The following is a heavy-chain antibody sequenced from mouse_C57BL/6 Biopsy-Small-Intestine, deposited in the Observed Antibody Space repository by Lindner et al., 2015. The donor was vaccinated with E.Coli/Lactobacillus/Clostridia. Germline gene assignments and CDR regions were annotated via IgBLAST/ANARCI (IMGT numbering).Heavy chain of an antibody. D-gene: IGHD1-1*01. CDR2: INPNSGGT. Sequence: SVKVSCKASGSTFSGFYLHWVRQAPGQGLQWTGWINPNSGGTNYAPNFQGSVTLTRDRSINTAYMELNRLTSDDTAIYYCARGLQQMIRGSPSYYHMDTWGQGTTVIVSS. CDR3: ARGLQQMIRGSPSYYHMDT. V-gene: IGHV1S26*01. J-gene: IGHJ1*01. CDR1: GSTFSGFY.